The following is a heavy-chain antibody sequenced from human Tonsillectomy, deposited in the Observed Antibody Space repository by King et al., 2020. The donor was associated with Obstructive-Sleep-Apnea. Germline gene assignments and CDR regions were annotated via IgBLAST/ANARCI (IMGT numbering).Heavy chain of an antibody. Sequence: MQLQESGPGLVKPSETLSLTCTVSGGSISSSSYYWGWIRQPPGKGLEWIGSIYYSGSTYYNPSLKSRVTISVDTSKNQFSLKLSSVTAADTAVYYCARSAGTLIAAAADYWGQGTLVTVSS. D-gene: IGHD6-13*01. V-gene: IGHV4-39*07. J-gene: IGHJ4*02. CDR1: GGSISSSSYY. CDR3: ARSAGTLIAAAADY. CDR2: IYYSGST.